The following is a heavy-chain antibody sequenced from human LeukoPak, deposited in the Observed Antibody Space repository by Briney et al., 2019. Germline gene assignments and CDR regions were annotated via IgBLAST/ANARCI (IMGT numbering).Heavy chain of an antibody. D-gene: IGHD3-22*01. J-gene: IGHJ4*02. V-gene: IGHV1-69*13. Sequence: SVKVSCKASGGTFSSYAISWVRQAPGQGLEWMGGIIPIFGTANYAQEFQGRVTITADESTSTAYMELSSLRSEDTAVYYCATSWGYYDSSGYYNDYWGQGTLVTVSS. CDR3: ATSWGYYDSSGYYNDY. CDR2: IIPIFGTA. CDR1: GGTFSSYA.